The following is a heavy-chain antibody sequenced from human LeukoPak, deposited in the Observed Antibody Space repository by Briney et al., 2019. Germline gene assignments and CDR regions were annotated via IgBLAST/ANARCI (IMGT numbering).Heavy chain of an antibody. D-gene: IGHD3-22*01. CDR1: GDTFTGYY. J-gene: IGHJ4*02. Sequence: ASVKVSCKASGDTFTGYYMHWVRQAPGQGLEWMGRINPNSGGTNYAQKFQGRVTMTRDTSIGTAYMELSRLRSDDTAVYYCARGTRSSGYDFDYWGQGTLVTVSS. V-gene: IGHV1-2*06. CDR2: INPNSGGT. CDR3: ARGTRSSGYDFDY.